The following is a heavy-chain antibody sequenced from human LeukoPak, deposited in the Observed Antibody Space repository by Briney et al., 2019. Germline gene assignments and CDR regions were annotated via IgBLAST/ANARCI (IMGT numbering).Heavy chain of an antibody. CDR2: IGHGGSI. Sequence: SETLSLTCTVSGGSFNLYSWTWIRQPPGKGLEWIAEIGHGGSINFNPSLKSRVTVSLDTSKNQFSLSLSSATAADTAVYYCASRETFYFYYMDVWGNGTTVTVSS. V-gene: IGHV4-34*01. D-gene: IGHD1-26*01. CDR3: ASRETFYFYYMDV. J-gene: IGHJ6*03. CDR1: GGSFNLYS.